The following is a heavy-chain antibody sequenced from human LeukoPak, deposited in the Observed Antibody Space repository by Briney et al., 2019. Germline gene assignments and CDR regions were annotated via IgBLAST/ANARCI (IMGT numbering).Heavy chain of an antibody. CDR2: IYPGDSDT. Sequence: GESLKISCKGSEYSFPNYWIGWVRQMPGKGLEWMGIIYPGDSDTRYSPSFQGQVIISADKSISTAYLQWTSLKASDTAIYYCARSSTNCCDGPDIWGQGTTVTVSS. V-gene: IGHV5-51*01. CDR1: EYSFPNYW. J-gene: IGHJ3*02. D-gene: IGHD2-2*01. CDR3: ARSSTNCCDGPDI.